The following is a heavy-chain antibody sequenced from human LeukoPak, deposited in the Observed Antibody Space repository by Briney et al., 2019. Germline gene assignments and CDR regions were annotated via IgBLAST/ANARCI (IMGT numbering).Heavy chain of an antibody. D-gene: IGHD4-17*01. CDR2: IRYDGSNK. J-gene: IGHJ3*02. Sequence: GGSLRLSCEASGFTFSSYGMHWVRQAPGKGLEWVAFIRYDGSNKYYGDSVKGRFTISRNNSKNTLYLQMNSLRAEDTAVYYCARDPTVTTGDAFDIWGQGTMVTVSS. V-gene: IGHV3-30*02. CDR3: ARDPTVTTGDAFDI. CDR1: GFTFSSYG.